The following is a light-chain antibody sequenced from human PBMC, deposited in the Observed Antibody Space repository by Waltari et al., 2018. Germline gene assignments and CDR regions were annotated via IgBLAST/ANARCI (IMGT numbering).Light chain of an antibody. Sequence: DVLMTQSPLSLPITPGQPASMTCRSNQSLLHSNGNTYLSWFLQKAGQPPRRLIYKVSNRDSGVPDRFSGSGAGTDFTLKISRVEAEDGGIYYCMEGTHFPPTFGQGTKVEIK. J-gene: IGKJ1*01. CDR2: KVS. CDR3: MEGTHFPPT. V-gene: IGKV2-30*02. CDR1: QSLLHSNGNTY.